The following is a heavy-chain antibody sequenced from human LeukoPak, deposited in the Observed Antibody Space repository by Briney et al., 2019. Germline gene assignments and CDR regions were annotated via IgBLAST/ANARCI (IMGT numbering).Heavy chain of an antibody. CDR1: GFTFSSYG. CDR2: IRYDGSNK. J-gene: IGHJ3*02. V-gene: IGHV3-30*02. Sequence: GGSLRLSCAASGFTFSSYGMHWVRQAPGKGLEWVAFIRYDGSNKYYADSVKGRFTISRDNSKNTLYLQMNSLRAEDTAVYYCATGGSPLLWFGELLEVGAFDIWGQGTMVTVSS. D-gene: IGHD3-10*01. CDR3: ATGGSPLLWFGELLEVGAFDI.